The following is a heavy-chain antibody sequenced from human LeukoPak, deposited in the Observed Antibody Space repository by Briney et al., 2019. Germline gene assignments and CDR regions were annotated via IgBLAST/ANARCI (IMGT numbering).Heavy chain of an antibody. CDR3: AKDYCSGGSCYLDY. CDR1: GFTFSSYA. CDR2: ISGSGGSA. D-gene: IGHD2-15*01. V-gene: IGHV3-23*01. J-gene: IGHJ4*02. Sequence: GGSLRVSCAASGFTFSSYAMSWVRQAPGKGMEWVSAISGSGGSAYYADSVKGRFTISRDNSKNTLYLQMNSLRAEDTAVYYCAKDYCSGGSCYLDYWGQGTLVTVSS.